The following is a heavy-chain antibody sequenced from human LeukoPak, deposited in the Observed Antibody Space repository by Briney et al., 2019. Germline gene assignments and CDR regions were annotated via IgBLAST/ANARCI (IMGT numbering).Heavy chain of an antibody. D-gene: IGHD3-10*01. CDR3: ANGPGYYYGSGSYYVAPFDY. J-gene: IGHJ4*02. V-gene: IGHV4-39*01. Sequence: SETLSLTCTVSGGSISSSSYYWGWIRQPPGKGLEWIGSIYYSGSTYYNPSLKSRVTISVDTSKNQFSLKLSSVTAADTAVYYCANGPGYYYGSGSYYVAPFDYWGQGTLVTVSS. CDR1: GGSISSSSYY. CDR2: IYYSGST.